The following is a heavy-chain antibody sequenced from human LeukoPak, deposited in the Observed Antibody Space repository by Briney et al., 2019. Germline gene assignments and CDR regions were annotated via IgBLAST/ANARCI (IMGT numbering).Heavy chain of an antibody. Sequence: SVKVSFKASGSTFSIYAISWVRQAPGQGLEWMGRIIPILVITNYAQKFQGRVTITADKSTSTAFMELSSLGSEDKAVYYCARVDNTGLDNWFDPWGQGTLVTVSS. CDR3: ARVDNTGLDNWFDP. J-gene: IGHJ5*02. CDR2: IIPILVIT. D-gene: IGHD6-19*01. CDR1: GSTFSIYA. V-gene: IGHV1-69*04.